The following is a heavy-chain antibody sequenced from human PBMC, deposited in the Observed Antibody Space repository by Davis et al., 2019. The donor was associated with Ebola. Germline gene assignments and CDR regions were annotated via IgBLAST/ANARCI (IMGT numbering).Heavy chain of an antibody. CDR1: GFSLDNARMD. D-gene: IGHD4-23*01. J-gene: IGHJ4*02. V-gene: IGHV2-26*01. CDR3: ARIRGGND. Sequence: SGPTLVKPTETLTLTCTFSGFSLDNARMDVSWIRQAPGKALEWLAHIFSNEKSYSASLRSRLTISTDTSTSQVVLTMTNMDPVDTATYYCARIRGGNDWGQGILVTVSS. CDR2: IFSNEK.